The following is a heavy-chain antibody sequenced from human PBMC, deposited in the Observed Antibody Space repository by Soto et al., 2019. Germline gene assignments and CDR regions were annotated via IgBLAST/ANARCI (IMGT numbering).Heavy chain of an antibody. Sequence: GGSLRLSCAASGFTFSGYAMSWVRQAPGKGLEWVSTVSGSGGDTYYADSVKGRFAISRDNSKNTLFLQLNSLRAEDTAIYYCAKVPRYCSGGSCYGGYFDYWGQGTLVTVSS. CDR1: GFTFSGYA. J-gene: IGHJ4*02. V-gene: IGHV3-23*01. CDR3: AKVPRYCSGGSCYGGYFDY. CDR2: VSGSGGDT. D-gene: IGHD2-15*01.